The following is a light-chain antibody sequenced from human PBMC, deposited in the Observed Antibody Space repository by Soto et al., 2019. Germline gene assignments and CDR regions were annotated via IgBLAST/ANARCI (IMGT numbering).Light chain of an antibody. J-gene: IGKJ2*01. V-gene: IGKV1-39*01. CDR1: QSISSY. CDR2: DVS. CDR3: QQYKVYPYT. Sequence: DIQMTQSPSSLSASVGDRVTITCRASQSISSYLNWYQQKPGRPPKLLIYDVSILESGVPSRFSGSESGTDFTLTIRSLRPDDFATFYCQQYKVYPYTFGQGTRLDI.